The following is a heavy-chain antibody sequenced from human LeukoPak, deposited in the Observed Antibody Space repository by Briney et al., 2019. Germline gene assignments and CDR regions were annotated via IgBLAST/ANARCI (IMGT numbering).Heavy chain of an antibody. J-gene: IGHJ4*02. Sequence: GGSLRPSCAASGFTFSSYAMSWVRQAPGKGLEWVSAISGSGGSTYYADSVKGRFTISRDNSKNTLYLQMNSLRAEDTAVYYCAKGLTTYSSGWYYFDYWGQGTLVTVSS. V-gene: IGHV3-23*01. CDR2: ISGSGGST. D-gene: IGHD6-19*01. CDR3: AKGLTTYSSGWYYFDY. CDR1: GFTFSSYA.